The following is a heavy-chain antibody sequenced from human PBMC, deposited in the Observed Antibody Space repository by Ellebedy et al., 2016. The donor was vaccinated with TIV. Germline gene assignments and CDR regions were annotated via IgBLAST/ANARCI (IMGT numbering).Heavy chain of an antibody. V-gene: IGHV3-7*03. CDR1: GFTFSASS. CDR3: ARAVDHGDYDDALDI. J-gene: IGHJ3*02. D-gene: IGHD4-17*01. CDR2: IKEDGTEK. Sequence: PGGSLRLSCAASGFTFSASSMTWVRQAPGRGLEWVANIKEDGTEKYYVDSVKGRFTISRDNANDSLDLQMNSLKVEDTAVYFCARAVDHGDYDDALDIWGQGTMVTVSS.